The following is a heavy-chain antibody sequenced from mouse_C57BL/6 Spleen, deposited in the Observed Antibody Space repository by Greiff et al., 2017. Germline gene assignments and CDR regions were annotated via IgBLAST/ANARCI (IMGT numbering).Heavy chain of an antibody. J-gene: IGHJ3*01. D-gene: IGHD2-4*01. CDR3: AREDDYDPLAY. V-gene: IGHV1-64*01. CDR1: GYTFTSYW. CDR2: IHPNSGSN. Sequence: VQLQQPGAELVKPGASVKLSCKASGYTFTSYWMHWVKQRPGQGLEWIGMIHPNSGSNNYNEKFKRKATLHVDKSSITAYMQLSSLTSEDSSVYYFAREDDYDPLAYWGQGTLVTVSA.